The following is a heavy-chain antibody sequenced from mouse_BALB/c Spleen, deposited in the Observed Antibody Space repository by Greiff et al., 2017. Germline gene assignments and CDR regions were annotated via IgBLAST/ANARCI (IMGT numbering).Heavy chain of an antibody. V-gene: IGHV1-87*01. CDR3: AREGDLGPFAY. CDR2: IYPGDGDT. J-gene: IGHJ3*01. CDR1: GYTFTSYW. Sequence: QVQLQQSGAELARPGASVKLSCKASGYTFTSYWMQWVKQRPGQGLEWIGAIYPGDGDTRYTQKFKGKATLTADKSSSTAYMQLSSLASEDSAVYYCAREGDLGPFAYWGQGTLVTVSA. D-gene: IGHD3-1*01.